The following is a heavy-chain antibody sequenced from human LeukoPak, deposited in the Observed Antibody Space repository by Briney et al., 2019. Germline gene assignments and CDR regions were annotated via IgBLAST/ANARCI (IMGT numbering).Heavy chain of an antibody. CDR3: ARGGIVVVMGDYFDY. Sequence: NTSETLSLTCTVSGGSISSYYWSWIRQPPGKGLEWIGYIYYSGSTNYNPSLKSRVTISVDTSKNQFSLKLSSVTAADTAVYYCARGGIVVVMGDYFDYWGQGTLVTVSS. CDR2: IYYSGST. J-gene: IGHJ4*02. V-gene: IGHV4-59*01. D-gene: IGHD3-22*01. CDR1: GGSISSYY.